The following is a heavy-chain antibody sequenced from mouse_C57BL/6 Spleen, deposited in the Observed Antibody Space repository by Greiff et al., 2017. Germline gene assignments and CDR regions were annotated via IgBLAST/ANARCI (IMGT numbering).Heavy chain of an antibody. CDR2: ISSGGDYI. CDR1: GFTFSSYA. D-gene: IGHD1-1*01. Sequence: DVLLVESGEGLVKPGGSLKLSCAASGFTFSSYAMSWVRQTPEKRLEWVAYISSGGDYIYYADNVKGRFTISRDNARNTLYLQMSSLKSEDTAMYYCTRDTPPDYGSSYGYFDVWGTGTTVTVSS. V-gene: IGHV5-9-1*02. J-gene: IGHJ1*03. CDR3: TRDTPPDYGSSYGYFDV.